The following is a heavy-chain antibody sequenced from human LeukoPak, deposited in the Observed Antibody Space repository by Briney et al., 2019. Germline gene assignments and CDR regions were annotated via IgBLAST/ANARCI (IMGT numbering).Heavy chain of an antibody. D-gene: IGHD6-13*01. Sequence: SETLSLTCTVSGGSISSSSYYWGWIRQPPGKGLEWIGSIYYSGSTYYNPSLKSRVTISVDTSKNQFSLKLSSVTAADTAVYYCARDPRWSSSFDYWGQGTLVTVSS. CDR2: IYYSGST. CDR3: ARDPRWSSSFDY. CDR1: GGSISSSSYY. V-gene: IGHV4-39*07. J-gene: IGHJ4*02.